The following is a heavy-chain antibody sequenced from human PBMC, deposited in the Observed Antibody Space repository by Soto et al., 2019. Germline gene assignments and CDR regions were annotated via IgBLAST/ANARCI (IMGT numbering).Heavy chain of an antibody. J-gene: IGHJ5*02. CDR2: ISYDGSNK. V-gene: IGHV3-30-3*01. D-gene: IGHD2-15*01. Sequence: GGSLRLSCAASGFTFSSYAMHWVRQAPGKGLEWVAVISYDGSNKYYADSVKGRFTISRDNSKNTLYLQMNSLRAEDTAVYYCARDYHIVVVVAATGPPENWFDPWGQGTLVTVSS. CDR1: GFTFSSYA. CDR3: ARDYHIVVVVAATGPPENWFDP.